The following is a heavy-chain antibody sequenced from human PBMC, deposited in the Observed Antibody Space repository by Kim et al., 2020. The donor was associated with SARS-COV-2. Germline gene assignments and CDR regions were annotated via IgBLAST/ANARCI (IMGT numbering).Heavy chain of an antibody. CDR1: GFTFSSYC. V-gene: IGHV3-7*01. J-gene: IGHJ4*02. CDR2: IRHDGSEK. CDR3: ARGGAGFDS. Sequence: GGSLRLSCAASGFTFSSYCMSWVRQAPGKGLEWVASIRHDGSEKYYADSVKGRFTISRDNTKNSLDLQMNSLRAEDTAVYYCARGGAGFDSWGQGTLVTVSP.